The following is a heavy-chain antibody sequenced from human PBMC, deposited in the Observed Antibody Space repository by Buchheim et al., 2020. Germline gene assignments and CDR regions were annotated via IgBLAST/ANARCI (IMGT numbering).Heavy chain of an antibody. CDR2: INPDSGDT. J-gene: IGHJ6*02. CDR3: ARAANIMLRGRIIANCGLDV. V-gene: IGHV1-2*04. Sequence: QVQLMQSGAEVKKPGASVKVSCKASGYSFRSYYIHWVRQAPGQGPEWMGWINPDSGDTKYAQKFQGWVTLTRDTSINTAYMELNRLKSNDTAIYYCARAANIMLRGRIIANCGLDVWGQGTT. D-gene: IGHD3-10*01. CDR1: GYSFRSYY.